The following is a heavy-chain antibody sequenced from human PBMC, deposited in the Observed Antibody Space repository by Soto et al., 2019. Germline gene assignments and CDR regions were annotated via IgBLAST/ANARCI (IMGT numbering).Heavy chain of an antibody. V-gene: IGHV1-3*01. Sequence: QVPLVQSGAEVKKPGASVKVSCKASGYTFTSYAMHWVRQAPGQRLEWMGWINAGNGNTKYSQKFQGRVTITRDTSASTAYMELSSLRFEDTAVYYCARDQSRGYYDSSGYFPFNYWGQGTLVTVSS. CDR3: ARDQSRGYYDSSGYFPFNY. CDR1: GYTFTSYA. D-gene: IGHD3-22*01. CDR2: INAGNGNT. J-gene: IGHJ4*02.